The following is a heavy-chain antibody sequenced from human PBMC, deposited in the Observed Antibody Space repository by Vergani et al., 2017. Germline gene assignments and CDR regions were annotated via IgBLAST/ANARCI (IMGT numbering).Heavy chain of an antibody. CDR3: ARAPRYQPRDAFDI. D-gene: IGHD2-2*01. CDR2: ISSSSYHI. J-gene: IGHJ3*02. CDR1: GFTFSSYN. V-gene: IGHV3-21*01. Sequence: VQLVESGGGVVQPGTSLRLSCVVSGFTFSSYNMNLVRQAPGKGLEWVSFISSSSYHIYYADSVKGRFTISRDNTKNSLYLQMNSLRAGDTALYYCARAPRYQPRDAFDIWGQGTMVTVSS.